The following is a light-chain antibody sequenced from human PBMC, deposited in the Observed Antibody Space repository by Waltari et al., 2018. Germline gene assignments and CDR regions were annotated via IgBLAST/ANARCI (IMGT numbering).Light chain of an antibody. V-gene: IGLV1-51*01. CDR1: TSNIGHYY. J-gene: IGLJ2*01. CDR2: DNN. Sequence: QSVLTQPPSVSAAPGQTVTIPCSGSTSNIGHYYVSSYHQVPGEAPKPLIFDNNKRPSGIPDRFSESKSGTSATLGITGLQTGDEADYYCATWDNSLRNVVFGGGTKLTVL. CDR3: ATWDNSLRNVV.